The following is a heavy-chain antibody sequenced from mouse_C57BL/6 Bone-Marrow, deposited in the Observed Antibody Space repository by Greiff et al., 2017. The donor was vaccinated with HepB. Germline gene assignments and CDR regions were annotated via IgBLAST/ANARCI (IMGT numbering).Heavy chain of an antibody. CDR1: GYTFTSYW. V-gene: IGHV1-59*01. CDR2: IDPSDSYT. D-gene: IGHD1-1*01. J-gene: IGHJ2*01. Sequence: QVQLQQPGAELVRPGTSVKLSCKASGYTFTSYWMHWVKQRPGQGLEWIGVIDPSDSYTNYNQKFKGKATLTVDTSSSTAYMQLSSLTSEDSAVYYCAGYGSPFDYWGQGTTLTVSS. CDR3: AGYGSPFDY.